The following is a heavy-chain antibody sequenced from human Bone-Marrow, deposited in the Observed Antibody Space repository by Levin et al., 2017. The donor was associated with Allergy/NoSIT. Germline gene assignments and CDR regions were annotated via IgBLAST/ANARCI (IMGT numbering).Heavy chain of an antibody. Sequence: GGSLRLSCAASGFTFSSYGMHWVRQAPGKGLEWVAVISYDGSNKYYADSVKGRFTISRDNSKNTLYLQMNSLRAEDTAVYYCAKDRRIAAAGSGIYYYYDGMDVWGHGTTVTVSS. J-gene: IGHJ6*02. D-gene: IGHD6-13*01. V-gene: IGHV3-30*18. CDR3: AKDRRIAAAGSGIYYYYDGMDV. CDR2: ISYDGSNK. CDR1: GFTFSSYG.